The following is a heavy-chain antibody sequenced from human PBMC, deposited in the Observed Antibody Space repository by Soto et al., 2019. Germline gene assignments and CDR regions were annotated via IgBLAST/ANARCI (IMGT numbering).Heavy chain of an antibody. CDR2: INGNGGFT. CDR1: GITSSSSA. D-gene: IGHD6-13*01. V-gene: IGHV3-64D*08. CDR3: VKSQYSSPWNPYFDY. J-gene: IGHJ4*02. Sequence: GGSLRLSCSASGITSSSSAIHWVRQAPGKGLEYVSAINGNGGFTYYADSVKGRFTISRDNSKNTLYRQMSSQRADDTALSYCVKSQYSSPWNPYFDYWGQGTLVTVSS.